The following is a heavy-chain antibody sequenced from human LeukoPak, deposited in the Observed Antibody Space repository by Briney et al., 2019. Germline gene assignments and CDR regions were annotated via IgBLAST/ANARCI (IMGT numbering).Heavy chain of an antibody. CDR3: AGSLVAEGWFDP. D-gene: IGHD2-8*02. Sequence: SETLSLTCTVSGGSISSSSYYWGWIRQPPGKGLEWIGSIYYSGSTYYNPSLKSRVTISVDTSKNQFSLKLSSVTAADTAVYYCAGSLVAEGWFDPWGQGTLVTVSS. CDR2: IYYSGST. J-gene: IGHJ5*02. V-gene: IGHV4-39*01. CDR1: GGSISSSSYY.